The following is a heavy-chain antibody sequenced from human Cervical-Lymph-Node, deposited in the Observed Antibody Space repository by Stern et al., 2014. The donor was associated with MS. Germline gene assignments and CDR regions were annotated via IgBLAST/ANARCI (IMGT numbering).Heavy chain of an antibody. J-gene: IGHJ4*02. CDR1: GFTFSTYW. CDR2: ISFDGNIA. V-gene: IGHV3-74*01. D-gene: IGHD1-1*01. CDR3: ARDRGGSFYQGTDY. Sequence: DQLVESGGALVQPGGSLTLSCAASGFTFSTYWMHWVRQVPGKGLTWVSRISFDGNIANYADSVNGRFTISRDNAKNTLYLQMTRLGADDTAVYYCARDRGGSFYQGTDYWGQGTLVSVSS.